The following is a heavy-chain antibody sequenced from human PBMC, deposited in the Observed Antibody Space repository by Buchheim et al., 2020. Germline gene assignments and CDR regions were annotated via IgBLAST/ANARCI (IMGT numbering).Heavy chain of an antibody. D-gene: IGHD6-19*01. V-gene: IGHV3-11*01. CDR3: AKELLWRIVVAGTGTATRVV. Sequence: QVQLVESGGGLVKPGGSLRLSCAASGFTFSDYYMSCIRQAPGKGLEWVSYISSIGSTIYYADSVTGRFTISRDNAKNSLYLQMNSLRAEDTAVYYCAKELLWRIVVAGTGTATRVVWGQGTT. CDR2: ISSIGSTI. CDR1: GFTFSDYY. J-gene: IGHJ6*02.